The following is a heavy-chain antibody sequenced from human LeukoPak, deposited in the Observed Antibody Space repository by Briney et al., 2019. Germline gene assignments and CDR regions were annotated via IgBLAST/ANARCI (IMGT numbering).Heavy chain of an antibody. CDR2: IKQDGSEK. D-gene: IGHD3-3*01. V-gene: IGHV3-7*01. J-gene: IGHJ6*03. CDR1: GFTFSSYW. Sequence: QPGGSLRLSCAASGFTFSSYWMSWVRQAPGKGLEWVANIKQDGSEKYYVDSVKGRFTISRDNAKNSLYLQMNSLRAEDTAVYYCARSDIDFWSGSNPSNLYYYYMDVWGKGTTVTVSS. CDR3: ARSDIDFWSGSNPSNLYYYYMDV.